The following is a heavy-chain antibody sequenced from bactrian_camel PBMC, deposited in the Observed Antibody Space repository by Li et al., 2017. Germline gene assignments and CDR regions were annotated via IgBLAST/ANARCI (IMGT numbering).Heavy chain of an antibody. CDR1: GYTTC. CDR2: VSPGDGRT. D-gene: IGHD6*01. V-gene: IGHV3S1*01. J-gene: IGHJ6*01. CDR3: AKELDGGTWYPSLGY. Sequence: HVQLVESGGGTVQAGGSLTLSCAVVSGYTTCMAWFRQAPGKEREAVAYVSPGDGRTTYADSVTGRFAISRDNAKNTVYLQLNSLKTEDMAKYYCAKELDGGTWYPSLGYWGQGTQVTVS.